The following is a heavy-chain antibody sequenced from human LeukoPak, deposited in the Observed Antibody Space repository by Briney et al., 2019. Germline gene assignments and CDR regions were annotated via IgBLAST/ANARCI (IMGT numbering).Heavy chain of an antibody. D-gene: IGHD6-13*01. Sequence: SETLSLTGTVSGGSISSYYWSWIRQTPGKGLEWIGYMYDSGSTNYNPSLKSRLSISVDTSKNQLSLKLSSVTAADTAVYYCARGWTTWYGFDYWGQGTLVTVS. J-gene: IGHJ4*02. V-gene: IGHV4-59*01. CDR2: MYDSGST. CDR3: ARGWTTWYGFDY. CDR1: GGSISSYY.